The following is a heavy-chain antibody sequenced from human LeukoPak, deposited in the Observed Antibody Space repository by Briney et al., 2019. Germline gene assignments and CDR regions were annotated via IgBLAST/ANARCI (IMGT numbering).Heavy chain of an antibody. CDR3: AREAFGETRDWYFDL. D-gene: IGHD3-10*01. CDR2: MNPNSGNT. V-gene: IGHV1-8*01. J-gene: IGHJ2*01. Sequence: WASVKVSCKASGYTFTSYDINWVRQATGQGLEWMGWMNPNSGNTGYAQKFQGRVTMTRNTSISAAYMELSSLRSDDTAVYYCAREAFGETRDWYFDLWGRGTLVTVSS. CDR1: GYTFTSYD.